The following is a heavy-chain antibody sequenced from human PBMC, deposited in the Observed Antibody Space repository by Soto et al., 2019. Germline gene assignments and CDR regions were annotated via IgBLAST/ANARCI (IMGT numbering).Heavy chain of an antibody. Sequence: GGSLRLSCAASGFTFSSYAMSWVRQAPGEGLEWVSSISEDGVYTDYADSVKGRFTISRDNSKNTLYVQMTSLRAEDTAVYYCAKETSPNTYYTVDFWGQGTMVTVSS. V-gene: IGHV3-23*01. CDR1: GFTFSSYA. CDR3: AKETSPNTYYTVDF. CDR2: ISEDGVYT. D-gene: IGHD1-26*01. J-gene: IGHJ3*01.